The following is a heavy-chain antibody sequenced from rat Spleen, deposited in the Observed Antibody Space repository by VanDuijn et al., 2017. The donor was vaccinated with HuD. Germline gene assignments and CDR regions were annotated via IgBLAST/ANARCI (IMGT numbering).Heavy chain of an antibody. Sequence: EVQLVESGGGLVQPGRSMKLSCAASGFTFSNYDLAWVRQAPTKGLEWVASISNAGDTYYPDSVKGRFSIARENAKSTTYLHMNSLRSEDTATYYCSPLPGHNLDYWGQGVMVTASS. CDR2: ISNAGDT. CDR1: GFTFSNYD. CDR3: SPLPGHNLDY. D-gene: IGHD1-4*01. J-gene: IGHJ2*01. V-gene: IGHV5-25*01.